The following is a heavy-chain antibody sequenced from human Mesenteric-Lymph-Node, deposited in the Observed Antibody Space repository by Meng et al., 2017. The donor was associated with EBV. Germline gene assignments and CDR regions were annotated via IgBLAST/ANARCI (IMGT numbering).Heavy chain of an antibody. CDR2: VFHSGST. V-gene: IGHV4-4*02. Sequence: VPLQGAGPGLWKPSGTRAPPSAVSGASSFTSNWWSWVRQTPGKGLEWIGEVFHSGSTNYNPSLKNRVTISVDKSKNQFSLEVTSVTAADAAVYYCVRGLGGSGNYYFDYWGQGTLVTVSS. CDR3: VRGLGGSGNYYFDY. J-gene: IGHJ4*02. D-gene: IGHD3-10*01. CDR1: GASSFTSNW.